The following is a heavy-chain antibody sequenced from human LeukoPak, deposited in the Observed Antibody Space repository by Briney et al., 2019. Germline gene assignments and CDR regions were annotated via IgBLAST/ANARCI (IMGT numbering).Heavy chain of an antibody. D-gene: IGHD3-10*01. CDR3: AKSQRGHYPRRTYYYYMDV. J-gene: IGHJ6*03. V-gene: IGHV3-23*01. CDR2: ISGSGDST. Sequence: PGGSLRLSCAASGFTFSSYWMTWVRQAPGKGLEWVSAISGSGDSTYYADSVKGRFTISRDNSKKTLYLQLNSLRAEDTAVYYCAKSQRGHYPRRTYYYYMDVWGKGTTVTVSS. CDR1: GFTFSSYW.